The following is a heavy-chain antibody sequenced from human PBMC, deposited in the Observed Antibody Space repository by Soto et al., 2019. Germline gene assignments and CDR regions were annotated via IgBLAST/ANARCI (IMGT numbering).Heavy chain of an antibody. V-gene: IGHV3-23*01. D-gene: IGHD3-16*02. CDR2: ISNNGDTA. CDR3: AKSRVFIGAIVTLLDS. Sequence: EVQLLESGGGLVQPGGSLTLSCATSGFTFSSYAMVWVRQAAEKGLEWVASISNNGDTAYYADSVKGRFTISRGNSENTLYLQMTGLRAEDTALYFCAKSRVFIGAIVTLLDSWGQGTQVTVSS. CDR1: GFTFSSYA. J-gene: IGHJ4*02.